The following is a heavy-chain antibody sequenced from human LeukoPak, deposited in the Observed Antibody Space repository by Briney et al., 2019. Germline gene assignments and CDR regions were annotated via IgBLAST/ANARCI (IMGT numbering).Heavy chain of an antibody. V-gene: IGHV3-30*04. CDR2: ISYDGSNK. CDR1: GFTFSSYA. J-gene: IGHJ4*02. Sequence: GGSLRLSCAASGFTFSSYAMHWVRQAPGKGLEWVAVISYDGSNKYYADSVKGRFTISRDNSKNTLYLQMNSLRAEGTAVYYCARSRTDFDWLLYADYWGQGTLVTVSS. CDR3: ARSRTDFDWLLYADY. D-gene: IGHD3-9*01.